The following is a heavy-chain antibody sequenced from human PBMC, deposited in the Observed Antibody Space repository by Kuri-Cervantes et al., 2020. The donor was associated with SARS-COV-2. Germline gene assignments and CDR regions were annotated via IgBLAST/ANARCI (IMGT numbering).Heavy chain of an antibody. CDR1: GFTFSSYG. CDR3: ARDLRNDPFYESGSSVY. Sequence: LSLTCAASGFTFSSYGMHWVRQAPGKGLEWVAVIWYDGSNKYYADSVKGRFTISRDNSKNTLYLQMNSLRAEDTAVYYCARDLRNDPFYESGSSVYWGQGTLVTVSS. D-gene: IGHD3-3*01. J-gene: IGHJ4*02. CDR2: IWYDGSNK. V-gene: IGHV3-33*01.